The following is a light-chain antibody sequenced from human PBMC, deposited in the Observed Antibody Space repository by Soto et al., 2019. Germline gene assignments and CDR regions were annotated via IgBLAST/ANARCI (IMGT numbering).Light chain of an antibody. V-gene: IGKV3-20*01. CDR1: ETVTSDY. Sequence: VLTQSPGTLSLSPGERATLSCRASETVTSDYLAWYQQKPGQAPRLLFYGASRRAAGIPERFSGSGSGTDFTLIISRLEPEDFVVYYCHQYGSYPWTFGQGTKVDNK. J-gene: IGKJ1*01. CDR3: HQYGSYPWT. CDR2: GAS.